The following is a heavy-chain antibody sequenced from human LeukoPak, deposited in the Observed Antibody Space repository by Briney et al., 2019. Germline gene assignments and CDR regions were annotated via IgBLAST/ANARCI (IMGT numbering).Heavy chain of an antibody. CDR3: ARSYSSSWYGWFDP. CDR2: IYHSGST. Sequence: PSETLSLTCAVSGYSISSGYYWGWIRQPPGKGLEWIGSIYHSGSTYYNPSLKSRVTISVDTSKNQFSLKLSSVTAADTAVYYCARSYSSSWYGWFDPWGQGTLVTVSS. CDR1: GYSISSGYY. D-gene: IGHD6-13*01. J-gene: IGHJ5*02. V-gene: IGHV4-38-2*01.